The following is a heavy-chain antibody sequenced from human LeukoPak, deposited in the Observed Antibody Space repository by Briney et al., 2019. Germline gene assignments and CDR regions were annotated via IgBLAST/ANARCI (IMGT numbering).Heavy chain of an antibody. J-gene: IGHJ3*02. CDR1: GFTFSSYE. Sequence: GGSLRLSCAASGFTFSSYEMNWVRQAPGKGLEWVSGMFGGGGTYYADSVKGRFAVSRDNSKNTLYLQMNSLRPEDTAMYYCARSESSSSRRAFDIWGLGTMVTVSS. D-gene: IGHD2-2*01. V-gene: IGHV3-66*02. CDR3: ARSESSSSRRAFDI. CDR2: MFGGGGT.